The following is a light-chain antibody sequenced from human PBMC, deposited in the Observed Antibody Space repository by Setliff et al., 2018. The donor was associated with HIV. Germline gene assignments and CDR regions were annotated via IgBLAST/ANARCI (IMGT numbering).Light chain of an antibody. CDR1: SSDVGDYQS. V-gene: IGLV2-14*01. Sequence: QSVLTQPASVSGSLGQSITISCTGISSDVGDYQSVSWYQQCPGKAPKLIIYEVSDRPSGVSNRFSGSKSGNTASLTASRLQAEDEADYFCSSNTSSSPLYVFATGTKV. J-gene: IGLJ1*01. CDR2: EVS. CDR3: SSNTSSSPLYV.